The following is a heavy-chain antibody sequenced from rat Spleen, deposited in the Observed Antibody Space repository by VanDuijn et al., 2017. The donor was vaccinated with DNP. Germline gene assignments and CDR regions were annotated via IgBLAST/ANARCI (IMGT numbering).Heavy chain of an antibody. CDR1: GFTFSDYN. CDR3: ATHRYNPQYYAMDA. J-gene: IGHJ4*01. V-gene: IGHV5S10*01. D-gene: IGHD1-5*01. CDR2: IIYDGSRT. Sequence: EVQLVESGGGLVQPGRSLKLSCAASGFTFSDYNMAWVRQAPKKGLEWVATIIYDGSRTYYRDSVKGRFTISRDNAKSTLYLQMDSLRSEDTATYYCATHRYNPQYYAMDAWGQGTSVTVSS.